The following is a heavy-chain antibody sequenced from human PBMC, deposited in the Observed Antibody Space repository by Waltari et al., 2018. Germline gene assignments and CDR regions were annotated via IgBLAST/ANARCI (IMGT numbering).Heavy chain of an antibody. V-gene: IGHV4-34*02. CDR3: ARETGTGYYPNYFDY. J-gene: IGHJ4*02. Sequence: QVQLQQWGAGLLKPSETLSLTCGVSGGSFSGYYWGWIRQPPGKGLEWIGEVDHGGSATYHPSLKSRVTMSVDTSSNQCSLKMISVTAADTAVYYCARETGTGYYPNYFDYWGQGTPVTVSS. CDR2: VDHGGSA. D-gene: IGHD1-26*01. CDR1: GGSFSGYY.